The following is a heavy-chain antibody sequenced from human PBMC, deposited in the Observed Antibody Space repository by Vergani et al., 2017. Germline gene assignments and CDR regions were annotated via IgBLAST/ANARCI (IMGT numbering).Heavy chain of an antibody. Sequence: VQLVESGGGVVQPGRSLRLSCAASGFTFSSYWMHWVRQAPGKGLVWVSRINSDGSSTSYADSVKGRFTISRDNAKNTLYLQMNSLRAEDTAVYYCARVEYDFWSGYYTHYYYYGMDVWGQGTTVTVSS. D-gene: IGHD3-3*01. V-gene: IGHV3-74*02. CDR1: GFTFSSYW. CDR3: ARVEYDFWSGYYTHYYYYGMDV. J-gene: IGHJ6*02. CDR2: INSDGSST.